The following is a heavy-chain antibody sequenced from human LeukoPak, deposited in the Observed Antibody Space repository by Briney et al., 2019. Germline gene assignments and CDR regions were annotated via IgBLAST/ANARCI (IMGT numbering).Heavy chain of an antibody. Sequence: GGSLRLSCAASGFTFSSYAMSWVRQAPGKGLEWVSAISGSGGSTYYADSVKGLFTISRDNSKNTLYLQMNSLRAEDTAVYYCAREWGIVVVPAGLYGMDVWGQGTTVTVSS. J-gene: IGHJ6*02. V-gene: IGHV3-23*01. CDR1: GFTFSSYA. CDR3: AREWGIVVVPAGLYGMDV. CDR2: ISGSGGST. D-gene: IGHD2-2*01.